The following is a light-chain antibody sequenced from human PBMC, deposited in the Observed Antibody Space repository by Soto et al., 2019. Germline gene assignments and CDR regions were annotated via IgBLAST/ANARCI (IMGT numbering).Light chain of an antibody. V-gene: IGKV3-20*01. J-gene: IGKJ1*01. CDR2: GAS. CDR3: QQYDSSPRT. CDR1: QSVSTSY. Sequence: LKLSLGAVSLKKKDRATLSCRASQSVSTSYLAWYQQKPGQAPRLRIYGASSRATGIPDRFSGSGSGTDFTLTISRLEPEDFAVYYCQQYDSSPRTFCQRSKV.